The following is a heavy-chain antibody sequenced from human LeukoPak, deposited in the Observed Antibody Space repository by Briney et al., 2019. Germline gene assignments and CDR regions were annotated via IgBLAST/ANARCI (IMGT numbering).Heavy chain of an antibody. Sequence: GGSLRLSCAASGFTFSSYSMNWVRQAPGKGLEWVSSISSSSSYIYYADSVKGRFTISRDNAKNSLYLQMNSLRAEDTAVYYCARDHVDTVALSTGVFDYWGQGTLVTVSS. J-gene: IGHJ4*02. V-gene: IGHV3-21*01. CDR1: GFTFSSYS. D-gene: IGHD5-12*01. CDR3: ARDHVDTVALSTGVFDY. CDR2: ISSSSSYI.